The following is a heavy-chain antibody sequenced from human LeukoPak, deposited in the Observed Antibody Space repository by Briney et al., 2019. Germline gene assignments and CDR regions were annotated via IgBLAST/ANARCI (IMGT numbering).Heavy chain of an antibody. V-gene: IGHV3-74*01. CDR2: LNSNGGTT. D-gene: IGHD3-22*01. CDR3: ARAGDYDSRGYYGFFQH. CDR1: GFTFSSYW. Sequence: GGSLRLSCAASGFTFSSYWMNWVRQAPGKGLVWVSRLNSNGGTTDYADSVKGRFTISRDNAKNTVYLQMNSLRAEDTAVYYCARAGDYDSRGYYGFFQHWGQGTLVTVSS. J-gene: IGHJ1*01.